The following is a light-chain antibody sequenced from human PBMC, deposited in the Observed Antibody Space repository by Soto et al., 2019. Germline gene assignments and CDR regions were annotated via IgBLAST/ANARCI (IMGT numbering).Light chain of an antibody. CDR3: QCYDSSLSAFYV. Sequence: QSVLTQPPSVSGAPGQRVTISCTGSSSNIGAGYDVHWYQQLPGTAPKLLIYGNSNRPSGVPDRFSGSKSGSPASLAITGLQAEDEADYDCQCYDSSLSAFYVFGTGTKVTVL. J-gene: IGLJ1*01. V-gene: IGLV1-40*01. CDR1: SSNIGAGYD. CDR2: GNS.